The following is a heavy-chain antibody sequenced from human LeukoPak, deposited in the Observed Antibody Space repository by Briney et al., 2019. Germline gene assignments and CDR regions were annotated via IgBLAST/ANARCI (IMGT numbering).Heavy chain of an antibody. D-gene: IGHD2-15*01. Sequence: PSETLSLTCTVSGGSISSSSYYWGWIRQPPGKGLEWIGSIYYSGSTYYNPSLKSRVTISVDTSKNQFSLRLSSVTAADTAVYYCARVSATPFDYWGQGTLVTVSS. CDR1: GGSISSSSYY. J-gene: IGHJ4*02. CDR2: IYYSGST. CDR3: ARVSATPFDY. V-gene: IGHV4-39*07.